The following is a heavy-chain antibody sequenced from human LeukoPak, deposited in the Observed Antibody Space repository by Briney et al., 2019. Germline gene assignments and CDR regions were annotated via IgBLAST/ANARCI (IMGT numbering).Heavy chain of an antibody. CDR3: ARSGTYYNNWFDP. V-gene: IGHV4-61*02. Sequence: SETLSLTCTVSGGSISSGRNYWTWIRQPAGKGLEWIGRIYNSGNTNYNPSLKSRVTISVDTSKNQFSLKLNSVTAADTAVYYCARSGTYYNNWFDPWGQGTLVTVSS. D-gene: IGHD3-10*01. J-gene: IGHJ5*02. CDR2: IYNSGNT. CDR1: GGSISSGRNY.